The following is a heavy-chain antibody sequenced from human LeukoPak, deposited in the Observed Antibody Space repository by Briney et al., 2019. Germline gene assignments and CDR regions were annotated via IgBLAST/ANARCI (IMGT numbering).Heavy chain of an antibody. D-gene: IGHD3-22*01. CDR2: ISAYNGNT. CDR3: AREHYYDSSGYYSGNCFDY. Sequence: ASVKVSCKASGYTFTSYYMHWVRQAPGQGLEWMGWISAYNGNTNYAQKLQGRVTMTTDTSTSTAYMELRSLRSDDTAVYYCAREHYYDSSGYYSGNCFDYWGPGTLVTVSS. V-gene: IGHV1-18*04. J-gene: IGHJ4*02. CDR1: GYTFTSYY.